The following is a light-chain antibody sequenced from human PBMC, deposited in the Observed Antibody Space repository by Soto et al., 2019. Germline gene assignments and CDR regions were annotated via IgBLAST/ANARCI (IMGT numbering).Light chain of an antibody. CDR2: GAS. CDR1: QTVNSN. V-gene: IGKV3-15*01. Sequence: EIVMTQSPATLSVSPGERATLSCRASQTVNSNLAWYQQKPGQAPRLLIYGASTRATGIPARFSGSGSGTEFTLTISSLQSEDFAVYYCQQHNNWPRTFGQGTKVDIK. CDR3: QQHNNWPRT. J-gene: IGKJ1*01.